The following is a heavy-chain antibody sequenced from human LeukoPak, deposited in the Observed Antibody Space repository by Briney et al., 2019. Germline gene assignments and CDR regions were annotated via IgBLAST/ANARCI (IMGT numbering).Heavy chain of an antibody. CDR2: INPSGGST. CDR1: GYTFTSYY. CDR3: ARGLAQYYYYYYYIDV. D-gene: IGHD3-3*02. V-gene: IGHV1-46*01. J-gene: IGHJ6*03. Sequence: GASVKVSCKASGYTFTSYYMHWVRQAPGQGLEWMGIINPSGGSTSYAQKFQGRVTMTRDTSTSTVYMELSSLRSEDTAVYYCARGLAQYYYYYYYIDVWGKGTTVTVSS.